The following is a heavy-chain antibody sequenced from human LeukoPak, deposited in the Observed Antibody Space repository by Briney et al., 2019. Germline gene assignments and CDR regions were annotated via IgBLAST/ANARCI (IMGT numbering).Heavy chain of an antibody. J-gene: IGHJ5*02. Sequence: ASVKVSCKASGYTFTGYYMHWVRQAPGQGLEWMGWINPNSGGTNYAQKFQGRVTMTRDTSISTAYMELSRLRSDDTAVYYCARAGYCSGGSCYPNGFDPWGQGTLVTVSS. CDR2: INPNSGGT. CDR3: ARAGYCSGGSCYPNGFDP. V-gene: IGHV1-2*02. CDR1: GYTFTGYY. D-gene: IGHD2-15*01.